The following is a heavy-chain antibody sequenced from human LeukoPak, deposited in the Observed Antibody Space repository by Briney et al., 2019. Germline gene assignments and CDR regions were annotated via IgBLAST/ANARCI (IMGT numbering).Heavy chain of an antibody. CDR1: GFTFRSYA. J-gene: IGHJ4*02. CDR3: ASYDSSGSSPYIDY. Sequence: SGGSLRLSCAASGFTFRSYAMSWVRQAPGKGLEWGSAISGSGGSTDYADSVKGGFTISRDNSKNTLYMQMNSLRAEDRAGYYFASYDSSGSSPYIDYWGQGTLVTVSS. CDR2: ISGSGGST. V-gene: IGHV3-23*01. D-gene: IGHD3-22*01.